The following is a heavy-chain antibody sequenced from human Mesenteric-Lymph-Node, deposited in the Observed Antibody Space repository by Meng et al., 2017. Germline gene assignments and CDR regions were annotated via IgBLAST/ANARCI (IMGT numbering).Heavy chain of an antibody. CDR1: GLTFSSYN. D-gene: IGHD1-7*01. Sequence: VWFGGGLVKPGGSLRLSCAGSGLTFSSYNMNWVRQAPGKGLEWVSSISSSSYIYYTDSVKGRFTISRDNAKNSLYLQMNSLRAEDTAVYYCARHSERITGTTIDYWGQGTLVTVSS. CDR3: ARHSERITGTTIDY. J-gene: IGHJ4*02. CDR2: ISSSSYI. V-gene: IGHV3-21*04.